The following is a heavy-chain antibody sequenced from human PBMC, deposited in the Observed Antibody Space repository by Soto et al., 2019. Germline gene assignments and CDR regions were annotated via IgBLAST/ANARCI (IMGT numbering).Heavy chain of an antibody. CDR3: SRGSFGYYGP. J-gene: IGHJ5*02. D-gene: IGHD2-2*03. Sequence: GGSLRLSCNCSGFSFSEHAMTWVRQAPGKGLEWVGFIRNTPYGGTTDYAASVRGRFTISRDDSASIAYLQMNSLKTEDSGLYYCSRGSFGYYGPWGPGTLVTVSS. CDR1: GFSFSEHA. CDR2: IRNTPYGGTT. V-gene: IGHV3-49*04.